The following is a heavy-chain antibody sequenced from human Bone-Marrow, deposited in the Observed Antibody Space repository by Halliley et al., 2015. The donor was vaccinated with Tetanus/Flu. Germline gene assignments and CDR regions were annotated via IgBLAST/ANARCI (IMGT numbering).Heavy chain of an antibody. CDR3: ARMQGYRYFDY. D-gene: IGHD5-18*01. Sequence: LEGMGLIFPDDPCARYTPSFQGQGTISAEKSISTAYLQWSSLKASATAMYYCARMQGYRYFDYWGQGTLVTVSS. J-gene: IGHJ4*02. CDR2: IFPDDPCA. V-gene: IGHV5-51*01.